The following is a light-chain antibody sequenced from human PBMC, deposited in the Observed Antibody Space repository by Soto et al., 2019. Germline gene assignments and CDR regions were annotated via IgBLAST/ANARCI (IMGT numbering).Light chain of an antibody. CDR3: AAWDDNLYGNF. CDR1: SSNIGAGYD. J-gene: IGLJ1*01. Sequence: QSVLTQPPSVSGAPGQRVTISCTGSSSNIGAGYDVHWYQQLPGAAPKLIIDDDNQRPSGVPDRFSGSKSGTSASLTISGLRSEDEADYYCAAWDDNLYGNFFGTGTKVTVL. V-gene: IGLV1-44*01. CDR2: DDN.